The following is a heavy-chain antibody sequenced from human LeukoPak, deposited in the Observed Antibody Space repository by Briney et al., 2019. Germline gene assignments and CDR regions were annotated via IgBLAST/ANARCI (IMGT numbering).Heavy chain of an antibody. D-gene: IGHD4/OR15-4a*01. J-gene: IGHJ4*02. V-gene: IGHV3-53*01. CDR2: IYSGGST. CDR3: ARRAGAYSHPYDY. Sequence: GGSLRLSCVASGFTVSSYYVSWVRQAPGKGLEWVSVIYSGGSTYYADSVEGRFTVSRDNSKNTLYLQMNSLRAEDTAVYYCARRAGAYSHPYDYWGQGTLVTVSS. CDR1: GFTVSSYY.